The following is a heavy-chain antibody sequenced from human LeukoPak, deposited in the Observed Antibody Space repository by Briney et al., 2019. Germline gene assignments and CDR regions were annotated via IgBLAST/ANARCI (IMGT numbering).Heavy chain of an antibody. CDR3: ARVRMVRGVIIFDY. J-gene: IGHJ4*02. CDR1: GFSVSDNY. CDR2: IYSGGST. Sequence: GGSLRLSCATSGFSVSDNYMSWVRQAPGKGLEWVSVIYSGGSTYYADSVKGRFTISRDNSKNTLYLQMNSLRAEDTAVYYCARVRMVRGVIIFDYWGQGTLVTVSS. V-gene: IGHV3-53*01. D-gene: IGHD3-10*01.